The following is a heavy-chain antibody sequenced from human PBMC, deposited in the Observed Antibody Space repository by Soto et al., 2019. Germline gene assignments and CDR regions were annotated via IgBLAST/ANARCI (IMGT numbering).Heavy chain of an antibody. CDR2: LWSNGITR. V-gene: IGHV3-33*01. Sequence: PGGSLRLSCTASGFSLSRYGLHWIRQAPGKGLEWVAGLWSNGITRSYADSVKGRFTISRDTSENMLYLQMNSLGAEDTAVYYCARDPIGDTLLGAFDIWGQGTMVTVSS. CDR1: GFSLSRYG. CDR3: ARDPIGDTLLGAFDI. D-gene: IGHD2-21*02. J-gene: IGHJ3*02.